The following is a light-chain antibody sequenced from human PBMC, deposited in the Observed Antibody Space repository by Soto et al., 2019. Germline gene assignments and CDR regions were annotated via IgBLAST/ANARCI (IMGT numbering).Light chain of an antibody. CDR2: EVS. CDR1: SSDVGGYNY. CDR3: SSYTSSSLYV. J-gene: IGLJ1*01. V-gene: IGLV2-14*01. Sequence: SALTQPASVSGSPGQSITISCTGTSSDVGGYNYVSWYQQHPGKAPKLMIYEVSNRPSGVSNRFSGSKSGNTASLTISGLQAEDEADYYCSSYTSSSLYVFGTGTKLTV.